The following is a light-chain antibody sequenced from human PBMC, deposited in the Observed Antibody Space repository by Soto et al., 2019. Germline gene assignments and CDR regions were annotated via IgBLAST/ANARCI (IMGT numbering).Light chain of an antibody. Sequence: EIVLTQSPGTLSLSPGERATLSCRASHTISSSYLAWYQQKPGQAPRLLMYGASSRATGIPDRFSGSGSGTDFTLTISRLEPEDFAVYYCQQYGSSPGYTFGQGTKLEIK. CDR1: HTISSSY. V-gene: IGKV3-20*01. CDR2: GAS. J-gene: IGKJ2*01. CDR3: QQYGSSPGYT.